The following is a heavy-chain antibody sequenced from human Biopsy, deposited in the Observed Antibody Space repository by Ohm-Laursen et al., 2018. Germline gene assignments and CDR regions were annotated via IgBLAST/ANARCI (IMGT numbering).Heavy chain of an antibody. CDR1: GYTFTGQY. CDR3: AKGQDLRGGAEYFQH. J-gene: IGHJ1*01. Sequence: SSVKVSCKASGYTFTGQYLHRVRQVPGQGLEWMGWINPHSGTTKFAQDFQGRVTMTRDTSITTAYMELRRLRSDDTAVYYCAKGQDLRGGAEYFQHWGQGALVTVSS. V-gene: IGHV1-2*02. CDR2: INPHSGTT. D-gene: IGHD2-15*01.